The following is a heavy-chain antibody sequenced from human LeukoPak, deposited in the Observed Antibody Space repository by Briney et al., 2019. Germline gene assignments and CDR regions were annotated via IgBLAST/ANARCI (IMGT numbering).Heavy chain of an antibody. CDR3: ARDCAVAGPLCWYFDL. CDR2: IYYSGST. D-gene: IGHD6-19*01. V-gene: IGHV4-59*12. J-gene: IGHJ2*01. CDR1: GGSISSYY. Sequence: SETLSLTCTVSGGSISSYYWSWIRQPPGKGLEWIGYIYYSGSTNYNPSLKSRVTISVDTSKNQFSLKLSSVTAADTAVYYCARDCAVAGPLCWYFDLWGRGTLVTVSS.